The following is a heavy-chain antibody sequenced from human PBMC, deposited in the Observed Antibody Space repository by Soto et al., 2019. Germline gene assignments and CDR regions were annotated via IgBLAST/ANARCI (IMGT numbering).Heavy chain of an antibody. V-gene: IGHV4-39*01. J-gene: IGHJ6*02. CDR1: GGSISSRRYY. CDR3: ARTRKLSSWYNGLYYGMDV. D-gene: IGHD6-13*01. CDR2: IYYSGST. Sequence: PSEALSRTGTVSGGSISSRRYYWGVIRQRPGKGLEWIGSIYYSGSTYYNPSLKSRGTISVDTSKNQCSLRLSSVTAADTAVYYCARTRKLSSWYNGLYYGMDVWGQGTTVT.